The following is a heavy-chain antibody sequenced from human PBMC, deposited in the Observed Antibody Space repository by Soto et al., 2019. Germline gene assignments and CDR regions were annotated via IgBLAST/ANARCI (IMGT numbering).Heavy chain of an antibody. V-gene: IGHV3-48*02. CDR3: AQLNPYYYDRNDAFDI. CDR1: GFTFSSYS. CDR2: ISSSSSTI. Sequence: GGSLRLSCAASGFTFSSYSMNWVRQAPGKGLEWVSYISSSSSTIYYADSVKGRFTISRDNAKNSLYLQMNSLRDEDTAVYYCAQLNPYYYDRNDAFDIWGQGTMVTVSS. D-gene: IGHD3-22*01. J-gene: IGHJ3*02.